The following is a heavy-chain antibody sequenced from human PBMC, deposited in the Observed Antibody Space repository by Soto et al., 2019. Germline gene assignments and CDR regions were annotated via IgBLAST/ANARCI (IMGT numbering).Heavy chain of an antibody. D-gene: IGHD3-9*01. CDR2: ISGSGGST. J-gene: IGHJ4*02. Sequence: LRLSCAASGFTFSSYAMSWVRQAPGKGLEWVSAISGSGGSTYYADSVKGRFTISRDNSKNTLYLQMNSLRAEDTAVYYCAKGGRDPQVLRYFDWSIGSDFEYWGQGTLVTISS. CDR3: AKGGRDPQVLRYFDWSIGSDFEY. V-gene: IGHV3-23*01. CDR1: GFTFSSYA.